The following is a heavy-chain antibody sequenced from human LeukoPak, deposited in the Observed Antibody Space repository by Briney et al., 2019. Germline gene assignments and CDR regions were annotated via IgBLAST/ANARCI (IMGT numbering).Heavy chain of an antibody. CDR2: IYYSGST. Sequence: SETLSLTCTVSGGPISSSSYYWGWIRQPPGKGLEWIGSIYYSGSTYYNPSHKSRVTISVDTSKNQFSLKLSSVTAADTAVYYCARHSPTGVVINYYYGMDVWGQGTTVTVSS. D-gene: IGHD3-3*01. CDR3: ARHSPTGVVINYYYGMDV. V-gene: IGHV4-39*01. CDR1: GGPISSSSYY. J-gene: IGHJ6*02.